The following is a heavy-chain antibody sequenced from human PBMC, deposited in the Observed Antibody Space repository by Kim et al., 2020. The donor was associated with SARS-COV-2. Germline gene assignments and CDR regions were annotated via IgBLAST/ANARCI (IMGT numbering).Heavy chain of an antibody. V-gene: IGHV4-4*07. CDR3: ARDNSGDRAFDY. Sequence: NSNPSLKSRVTMSVDTSKNQFSLNVSSVTAADTAVYYCARDNSGDRAFDYWGQGTLVTVSS. J-gene: IGHJ4*02. D-gene: IGHD5-12*01.